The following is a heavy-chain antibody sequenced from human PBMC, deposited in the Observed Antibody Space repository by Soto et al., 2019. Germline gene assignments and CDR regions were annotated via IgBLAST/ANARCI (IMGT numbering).Heavy chain of an antibody. Sequence: GGSLRLSCGASGFTFSSYAMSWVRQAPGKGLEWVSAISGSGGSTYYADSVKGRFTISRDNSKNTLYLQMNSLRAEDTAVYYCAKFPGGSNPPEGYYMDVWGKGTTVTVSS. D-gene: IGHD4-4*01. V-gene: IGHV3-23*01. CDR1: GFTFSSYA. CDR3: AKFPGGSNPPEGYYMDV. J-gene: IGHJ6*03. CDR2: ISGSGGST.